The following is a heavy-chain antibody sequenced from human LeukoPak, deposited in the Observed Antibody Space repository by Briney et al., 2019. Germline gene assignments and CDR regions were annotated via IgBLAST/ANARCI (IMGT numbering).Heavy chain of an antibody. D-gene: IGHD6-13*01. J-gene: IGHJ4*02. CDR3: ARVGKGSWYFDY. V-gene: IGHV4-30-4*01. Sequence: KPSETLSLTCTVSGGSISSGDYYWSWIRQPPGKGLEWIGYIYYSGSTYYNPSLKSRVTISVDTSKNQFSLKLSSVTAADTAVYYCARVGKGSWYFDYWGQGTLVTVSS. CDR2: IYYSGST. CDR1: GGSISSGDYY.